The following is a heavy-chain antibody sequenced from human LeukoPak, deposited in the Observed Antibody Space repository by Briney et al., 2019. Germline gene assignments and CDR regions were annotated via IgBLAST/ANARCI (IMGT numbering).Heavy chain of an antibody. V-gene: IGHV3-23*01. Sequence: QAGGSLRLSCAASGFTFSSYAMSWVRQAPGKGLEWVSAISGSGGSTYYADSVKGRFTISRDNSKNTLYLQMNSLRAEDTAVYYCAKVLHDLYYYYGMDVWGQGTTVTVSS. J-gene: IGHJ6*02. CDR3: AKVLHDLYYYYGMDV. D-gene: IGHD3-3*01. CDR2: ISGSGGST. CDR1: GFTFSSYA.